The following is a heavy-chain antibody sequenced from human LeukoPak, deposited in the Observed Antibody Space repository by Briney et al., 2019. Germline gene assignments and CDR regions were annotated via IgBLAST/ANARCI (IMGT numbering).Heavy chain of an antibody. V-gene: IGHV4-4*09. Sequence: SETLSLTCTVSRGSISGSIRSYYWSWLRQPPGKGLEWIGYISSSGSVNDNPSLRSRVTISVDTSKNQFFLNLSSVSAADTAVYYCARIPLGYSGAYYFDYWGQGTLVTVS. D-gene: IGHD5-12*01. CDR1: RGSISGSIRSYY. CDR3: ARIPLGYSGAYYFDY. J-gene: IGHJ4*02. CDR2: ISSSGSV.